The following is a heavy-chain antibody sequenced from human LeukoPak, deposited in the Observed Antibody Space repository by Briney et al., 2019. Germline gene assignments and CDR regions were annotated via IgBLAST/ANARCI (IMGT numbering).Heavy chain of an antibody. Sequence: GRSLRLSCAASGFTFSSYGMHWVRQAPGKGLEWVAVIWYDGSNKYYADSVKGRFTISRDNSKNTLYLQMNSLRAEDTAVYYCARDQVAVAGTGYFQHWGQGTLVTVSS. J-gene: IGHJ1*01. CDR3: ARDQVAVAGTGYFQH. CDR2: IWYDGSNK. CDR1: GFTFSSYG. V-gene: IGHV3-33*01. D-gene: IGHD6-19*01.